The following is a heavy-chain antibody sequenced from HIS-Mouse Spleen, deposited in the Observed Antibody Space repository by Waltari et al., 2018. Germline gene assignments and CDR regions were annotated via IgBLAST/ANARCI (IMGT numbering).Heavy chain of an antibody. V-gene: IGHV3-9*01. D-gene: IGHD3-16*02. CDR1: GFTFDDYA. CDR2: ISWNSGSI. Sequence: GLVQPGRSLRLSCAASGFTFDDYAMHWVRQAPGKGLEWVSGISWNSGSIGYADSVKGRFTISRDNAKNSLYLQMNSLRAEDTALYYCAKDGYDYVWGSYRYTSWFDPWGQGTLVTVSS. J-gene: IGHJ5*02. CDR3: AKDGYDYVWGSYRYTSWFDP.